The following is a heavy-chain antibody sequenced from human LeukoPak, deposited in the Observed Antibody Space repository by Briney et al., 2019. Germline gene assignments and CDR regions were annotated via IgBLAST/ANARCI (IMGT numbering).Heavy chain of an antibody. V-gene: IGHV3-7*01. J-gene: IGHJ4*02. CDR2: INEDGSER. CDR1: GLTFSRFW. CDR3: ARQTARVHSSSWHDVDY. D-gene: IGHD6-13*01. Sequence: HSGGSLRLSCAASGLTFSRFWMTWVRQAPGKGLEWIANINEDGSERHYVDSVRGRFTISRDNSKNTLYLQMNSLRAEDTAVYYCARQTARVHSSSWHDVDYWGQGTLVTVSS.